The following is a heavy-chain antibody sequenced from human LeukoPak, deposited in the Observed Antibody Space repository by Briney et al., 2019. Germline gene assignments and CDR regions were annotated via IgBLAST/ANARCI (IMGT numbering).Heavy chain of an antibody. CDR2: IIPIFGTA. Sequence: SVKVSCKASGGTFSSYAISWVRQAPGQGLEWMGGIIPIFGTANYAQKFQGRVTITTDESTSTAYMELSSLRSEDTAVYYCARVLRYSRLDAFDIWGQGTMVTVSS. D-gene: IGHD3-9*01. J-gene: IGHJ3*02. CDR3: ARVLRYSRLDAFDI. V-gene: IGHV1-69*05. CDR1: GGTFSSYA.